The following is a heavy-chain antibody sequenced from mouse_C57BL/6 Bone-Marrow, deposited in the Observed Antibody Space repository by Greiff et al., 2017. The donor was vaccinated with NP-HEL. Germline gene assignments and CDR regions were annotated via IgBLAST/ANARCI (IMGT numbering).Heavy chain of an antibody. V-gene: IGHV1-64*01. D-gene: IGHD1-1*01. CDR3: ARRIYYYGSVYAMDY. CDR1: GYTFTSYW. J-gene: IGHJ4*01. CDR2: IHPNSGST. Sequence: QVQLQQPGAELVKPGASVKLSCKASGYTFTSYWMHWVKQRPGQGLEWIGMIHPNSGSTNYNEKFKSKATLTVDKSSSTAYMQLSSLTSEDSAVYYCARRIYYYGSVYAMDYRGQGTSVTVSS.